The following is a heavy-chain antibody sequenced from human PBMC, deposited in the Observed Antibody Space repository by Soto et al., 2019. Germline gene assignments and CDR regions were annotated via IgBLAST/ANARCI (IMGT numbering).Heavy chain of an antibody. D-gene: IGHD5-18*01. J-gene: IGHJ4*02. CDR1: GGSISSSDYY. V-gene: IGHV4-39*01. CDR3: VSGYPWVGFDY. CDR2: IYYSGSA. Sequence: SQTLSLTCTVSGGSISSSDYYWGWIRQPPGKGLEWIGNIYYSGSASYNPSLKSRVTISVDTSKNQVSLKLSSVTAADTAVYNCVSGYPWVGFDYWGQGTLVTVSS.